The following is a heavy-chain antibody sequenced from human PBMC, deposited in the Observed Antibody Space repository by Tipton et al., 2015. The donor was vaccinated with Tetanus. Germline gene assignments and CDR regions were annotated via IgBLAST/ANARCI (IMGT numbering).Heavy chain of an antibody. CDR3: ASLTGHSMDVVDYYYFGMDV. J-gene: IGHJ6*02. D-gene: IGHD2-21*01. Sequence: GLVKPSETLPLICTVSGGSMNSYYWSWIRQPPGKGLEWIGYIYYTGSTNYNPSLKSGVTISLDTSENQFSLKLTSVSAADTAVYYCASLTGHSMDVVDYYYFGMDVWGQGTKVTVSS. CDR2: IYYTGST. V-gene: IGHV4-59*01. CDR1: GGSMNSYY.